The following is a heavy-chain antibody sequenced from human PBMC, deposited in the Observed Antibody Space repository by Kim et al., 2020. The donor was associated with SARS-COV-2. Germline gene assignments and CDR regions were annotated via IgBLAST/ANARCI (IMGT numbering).Heavy chain of an antibody. V-gene: IGHV3-74*01. Sequence: VKGRFTISRDNAKNTVYLQMNSLRAEDTAVYFCARDAHYDFWSGYSGFDPWGQGTLVTVSS. D-gene: IGHD3-3*01. CDR3: ARDAHYDFWSGYSGFDP. J-gene: IGHJ5*02.